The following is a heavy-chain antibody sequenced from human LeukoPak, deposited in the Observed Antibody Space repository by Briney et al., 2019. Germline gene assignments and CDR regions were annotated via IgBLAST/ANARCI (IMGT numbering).Heavy chain of an antibody. J-gene: IGHJ4*02. Sequence: GSLRLSCAASGFSNHAMNWLRQAPGKGLEWVSFISGSGTSTHYADSVKGRFTISRDNSNNTLFLQMNSLRAEDTATYYCAKGAQYDFWSGYTLEYFDVWGKGTLVTVSS. CDR1: GFSNHA. CDR3: AKGAQYDFWSGYTLEYFDV. V-gene: IGHV3-23*01. D-gene: IGHD3/OR15-3a*01. CDR2: ISGSGTST.